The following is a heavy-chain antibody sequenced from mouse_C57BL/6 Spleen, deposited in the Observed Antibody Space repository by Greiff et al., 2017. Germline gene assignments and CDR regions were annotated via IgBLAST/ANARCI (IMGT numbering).Heavy chain of an antibody. Sequence: QVQLQQSGPELVKPGASVKISCKASGYAFSSSWMNWVKQRPGKGLEWIGRFYPGDGDTNYNGKFKGKATLTADKSSSTAYMQLSSLTSEDSAVCFCASGSYGSFFAYWGQGTTLTVSS. J-gene: IGHJ2*01. D-gene: IGHD1-1*01. CDR3: ASGSYGSFFAY. V-gene: IGHV1-82*01. CDR1: GYAFSSSW. CDR2: FYPGDGDT.